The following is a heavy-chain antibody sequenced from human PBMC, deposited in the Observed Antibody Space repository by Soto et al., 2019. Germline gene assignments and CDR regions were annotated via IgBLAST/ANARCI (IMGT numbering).Heavy chain of an antibody. CDR1: GGSISSSSYY. CDR3: ARFWSGYYTVSYYYGMDV. CDR2: IYYSGST. D-gene: IGHD3-3*01. J-gene: IGHJ6*02. Sequence: KTSETLSLTCTVSGGSISSSSYYWGWIRQPPGKGLEWIGSIYYSGSTYYNPSLKSRVTISVDTSKNQFSLKLSSVTAADTAVYYCARFWSGYYTVSYYYGMDVWGQGTTVTVSS. V-gene: IGHV4-39*01.